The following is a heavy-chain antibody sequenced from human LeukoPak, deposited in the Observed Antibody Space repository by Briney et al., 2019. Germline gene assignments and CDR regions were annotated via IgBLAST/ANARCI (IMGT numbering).Heavy chain of an antibody. V-gene: IGHV3-72*01. D-gene: IGHD3-22*01. Sequence: GGSLRLSCVASGFTFSTHWMSWVRQVPGKGLEWVGRTRSKANSYTTEYAASVKGRFTISRDDSKNSLYLQVNSLKTEDTAVYYCVRAIFDGSGYYLDYWGQGTLVTVSS. J-gene: IGHJ4*02. CDR1: GFTFSTHW. CDR2: TRSKANSYTT. CDR3: VRAIFDGSGYYLDY.